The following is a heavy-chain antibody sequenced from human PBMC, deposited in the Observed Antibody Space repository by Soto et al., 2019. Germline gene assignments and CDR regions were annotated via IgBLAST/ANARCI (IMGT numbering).Heavy chain of an antibody. Sequence: EVQLVESGGGLIQPGESLRLSCAASAFTVSNNYMNWVRQAPGKGLEWVSMIYSGGSTYYADSVKGRFTISRDNSKNTLYLQMHSLRAEDTAVYYCGSGDGWFLRYWGPGTLVTVSS. CDR3: GSGDGWFLRY. CDR1: AFTVSNNY. J-gene: IGHJ4*02. CDR2: IYSGGST. V-gene: IGHV3-53*01. D-gene: IGHD6-19*01.